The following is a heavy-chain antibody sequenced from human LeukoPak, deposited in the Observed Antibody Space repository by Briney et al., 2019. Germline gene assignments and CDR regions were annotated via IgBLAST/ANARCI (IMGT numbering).Heavy chain of an antibody. V-gene: IGHV4-34*01. CDR2: INHSGST. Sequence: SETLSLTCAVYGGSFSPYYWSWIRQHPGKVLAWIGEINHSGSTNYNPSLKSRVTISVDTSKNQFSLRLSSVTAADTAVYYCARGGFYCGGDCYVDYWGQGTLVTVSS. D-gene: IGHD2-21*02. CDR3: ARGGFYCGGDCYVDY. J-gene: IGHJ4*02. CDR1: GGSFSPYY.